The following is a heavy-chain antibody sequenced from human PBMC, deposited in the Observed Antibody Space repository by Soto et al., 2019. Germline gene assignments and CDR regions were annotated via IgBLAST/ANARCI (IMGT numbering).Heavy chain of an antibody. Sequence: QVQLVESGGGLVKPGGSLRLSCAASGFTFSDYYMSWIRQAPGKGLEWVSYISSSSSYTNYADSVKGRFTISRDNAKNSLYLQMNSLRAEDTAVYYCARGANYSDYPTYYFDYWGQGTLVTVSS. CDR1: GFTFSDYY. V-gene: IGHV3-11*05. D-gene: IGHD4-17*01. CDR3: ARGANYSDYPTYYFDY. J-gene: IGHJ4*02. CDR2: ISSSSSYT.